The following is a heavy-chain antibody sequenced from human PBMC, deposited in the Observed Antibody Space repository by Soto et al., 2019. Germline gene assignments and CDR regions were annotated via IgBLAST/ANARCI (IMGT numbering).Heavy chain of an antibody. J-gene: IGHJ4*01. CDR2: ISYDGSNE. CDR1: GFTFSRYA. Sequence: GGSLRLSCAASGFTFSRYAMHWVRRAPGKGLEWVAVISYDGSNEYYADSVKGRFTISKDNSKNTLYLQMNSLRAEDTAVYYCVRSSSNWGPDYWGQGTLVTVSS. V-gene: IGHV3-30-3*01. D-gene: IGHD7-27*01. CDR3: VRSSSNWGPDY.